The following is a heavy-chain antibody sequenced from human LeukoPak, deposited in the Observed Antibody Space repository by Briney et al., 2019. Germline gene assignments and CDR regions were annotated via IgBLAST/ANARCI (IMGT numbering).Heavy chain of an antibody. Sequence: ASVKVSCKASGYTFTSYDINWVRQATGQGLEWMGWMNPNSGNTGYAQKFQGRVTITTDESTSTAYMELSSLRSEDTAVYYCAGRWFDPWGQGTLVTVSS. V-gene: IGHV1-8*01. J-gene: IGHJ5*02. CDR1: GYTFTSYD. CDR3: AGRWFDP. CDR2: MNPNSGNT.